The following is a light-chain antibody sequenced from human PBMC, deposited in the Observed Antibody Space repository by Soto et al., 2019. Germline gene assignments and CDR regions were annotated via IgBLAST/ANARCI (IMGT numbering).Light chain of an antibody. CDR1: QGIGDT. J-gene: IGKJ2*01. Sequence: EVVMTQSPATLSVSPGEGVTLSCRASQGIGDTLAWYQHKPGQTPRLLIYDTSTRATGVPARFSGSRSGPEFTLTVSSLQPEDFATYHCQQHNSYPYTFGQGTNLEIK. CDR2: DTS. V-gene: IGKV3-15*01. CDR3: QQHNSYPYT.